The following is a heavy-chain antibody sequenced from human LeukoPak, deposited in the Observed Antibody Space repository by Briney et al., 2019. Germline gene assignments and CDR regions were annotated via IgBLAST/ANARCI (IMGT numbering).Heavy chain of an antibody. D-gene: IGHD2-15*01. V-gene: IGHV4-34*01. CDR2: INHSGST. CDR1: GGSFSGYY. CDR3: ARGDWGYCSGGSCPNWFDP. J-gene: IGHJ5*02. Sequence: SETLSLTCAVSGGSFSGYYWSWIRQPPGKGLEWIGEINHSGSTNYNPSLKSRVTISVDTSKNQFSLKLSSVTAADTAVYYCARGDWGYCSGGSCPNWFDPWGQGTLVTVSS.